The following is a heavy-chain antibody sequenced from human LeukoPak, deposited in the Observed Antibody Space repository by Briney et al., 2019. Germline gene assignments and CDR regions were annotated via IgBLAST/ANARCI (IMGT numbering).Heavy chain of an antibody. V-gene: IGHV3-23*01. CDR3: ARGKSGSYRARDY. J-gene: IGHJ4*02. CDR1: GFTFSSYA. D-gene: IGHD1-26*01. CDR2: ISGSGGST. Sequence: GGSLRLSCAASGFTFSSYAMSWVRQAPGKGLEWVSAISGSGGSTYYADSVKGRFTISRDNAKNSLYLQMNSLRAEDTAVYYCARGKSGSYRARDYWGQGTLVTVSS.